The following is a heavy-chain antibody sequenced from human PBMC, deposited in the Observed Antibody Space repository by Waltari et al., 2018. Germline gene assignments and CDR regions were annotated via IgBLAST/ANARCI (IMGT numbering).Heavy chain of an antibody. J-gene: IGHJ4*02. CDR3: ASGRSVGGGGY. CDR1: GYSIRSGYY. D-gene: IGHD3-16*01. V-gene: IGHV4-38-2*01. Sequence: QVQLQESGPGLVKPSETLSLTCAVSGYSIRSGYYWGWIRQPPGKGLEWIGSIYHSGRTYYNPSLKSRVTISMDTSKNQFTLKLNSVTAADTAVYYGASGRSVGGGGYWGQGTLVTVSS. CDR2: IYHSGRT.